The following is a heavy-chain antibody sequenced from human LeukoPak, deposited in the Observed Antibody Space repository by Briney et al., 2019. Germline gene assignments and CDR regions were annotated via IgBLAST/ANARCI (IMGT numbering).Heavy chain of an antibody. Sequence: PGGSLRLSCAASGFTFSSCGMHWVRQAPGKGLEWVAVISYDGSNKYYADSVKGRFTISRDNSKNTLYLQMNSLRAEDTAVYYCARDRAVCSSTSCYKSPHYYYYGMDVWGQGTTVTVSS. J-gene: IGHJ6*02. D-gene: IGHD2-2*02. CDR3: ARDRAVCSSTSCYKSPHYYYYGMDV. V-gene: IGHV3-30*03. CDR1: GFTFSSCG. CDR2: ISYDGSNK.